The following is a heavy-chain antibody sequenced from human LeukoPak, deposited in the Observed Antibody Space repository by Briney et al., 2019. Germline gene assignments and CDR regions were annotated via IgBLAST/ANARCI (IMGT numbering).Heavy chain of an antibody. CDR3: ARGFGLWFGESKYFDY. D-gene: IGHD3-10*01. CDR2: INHSGST. Sequence: SETLSLTCAAYGGSFSGYYWSWIRQPPGKGLEWIGEINHSGSTNYNPSLKSRVTISVDTSKNQFSLKLSSVTAADTAVYYCARGFGLWFGESKYFDYWGQGTLVTVSS. V-gene: IGHV4-34*01. J-gene: IGHJ4*02. CDR1: GGSFSGYY.